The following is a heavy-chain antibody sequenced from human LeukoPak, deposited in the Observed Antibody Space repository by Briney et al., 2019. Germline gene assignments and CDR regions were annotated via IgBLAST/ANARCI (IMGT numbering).Heavy chain of an antibody. CDR1: GFTFSDYA. J-gene: IGHJ6*04. Sequence: GGSLRLSCAASGFTFSDYAMNWVRQAPGKGLEWVSSITSSSTYIYYSDSVKGRFTISRDNAKNSLYLQMNSLRAEDTAVYYCTNLAPMDVWGKGTTVTVSS. CDR2: ITSSSTYI. D-gene: IGHD3-3*02. V-gene: IGHV3-21*01. CDR3: TNLAPMDV.